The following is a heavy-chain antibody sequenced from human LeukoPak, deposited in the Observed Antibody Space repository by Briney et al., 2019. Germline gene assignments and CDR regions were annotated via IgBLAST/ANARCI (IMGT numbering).Heavy chain of an antibody. CDR3: ARLDYDILTVYYTFDY. CDR1: GGSISSYY. D-gene: IGHD3-9*01. J-gene: IGHJ4*02. Sequence: SETLSLTYTVSGGSISSYYWSWIRQPPGKGLEWIGYIYCSGSTNYNPSLKSRVTISVDTSKNQFSLKLSSVTAADTAVYYCARLDYDILTVYYTFDYWGQGTLVTVSS. V-gene: IGHV4-59*08. CDR2: IYCSGST.